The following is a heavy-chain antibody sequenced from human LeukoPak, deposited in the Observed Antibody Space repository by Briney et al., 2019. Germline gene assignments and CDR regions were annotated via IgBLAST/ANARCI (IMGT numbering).Heavy chain of an antibody. Sequence: GGSLRLSCAASGFTFSNAWMSWVRQAPGKGLEWVGRIKSKTDGGTTDYAAPVKGRFTISRDDSKNTLYLQMNSLKTEDTAVYYRTTDRYFDWLLYLPYFDYWGQGTLVTVSS. J-gene: IGHJ4*02. CDR1: GFTFSNAW. V-gene: IGHV3-15*01. CDR3: TTDRYFDWLLYLPYFDY. D-gene: IGHD3-9*01. CDR2: IKSKTDGGTT.